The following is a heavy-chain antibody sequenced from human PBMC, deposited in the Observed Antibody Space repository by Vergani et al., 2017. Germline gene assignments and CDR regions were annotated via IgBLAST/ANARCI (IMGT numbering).Heavy chain of an antibody. D-gene: IGHD2-15*01. CDR3: AKDLGYCRGDNCYPLLGDHSYYYGMDV. CDR1: GCTFSNYG. J-gene: IGHJ6*02. CDR2: IRYDENNK. V-gene: IGHV3-30*02. Sequence: QVQLVESGGGVVQPGGSLRLSCAASGCTFSNYGMYWVRQAPGKGLEWVAFIRYDENNKFYGDSVKGRFTISRDNSKNTLYLRMNSLRPEDTAVYYCAKDLGYCRGDNCYPLLGDHSYYYGMDVWGQGTTVTVSS.